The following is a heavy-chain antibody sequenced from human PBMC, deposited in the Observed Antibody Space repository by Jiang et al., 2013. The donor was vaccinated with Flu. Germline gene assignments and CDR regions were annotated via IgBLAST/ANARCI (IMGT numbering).Heavy chain of an antibody. D-gene: IGHD5-18*01. J-gene: IGHJ6*04. Sequence: SQTLSLTCAISGDSVSSNSAAWNWIRQSPSRGLEWLGRTYYRSKWYNDYAVSVKSRITINPDTSKNQFSLQLNSVTPEDTAVYYCAREDSYGYYGSYYGMDVWGKGTTVTVSS. CDR3: AREDSYGYYGSYYGMDV. CDR2: TYYRSKWYN. V-gene: IGHV6-1*01. CDR1: GDSVSSNSAA.